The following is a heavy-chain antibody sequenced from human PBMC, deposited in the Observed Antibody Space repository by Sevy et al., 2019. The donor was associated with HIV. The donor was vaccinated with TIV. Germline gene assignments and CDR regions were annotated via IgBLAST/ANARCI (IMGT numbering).Heavy chain of an antibody. Sequence: GGSLRLSCTTSGFTFSAYAMHWVRQAPGKGLEWVAVIRCDGSNTAYADSVKGRFTISRDIAKNTLNLQMNSLRVEDTAVYYCARDLEFYDYGDYGPAFMPDYWGQGTLVTVSS. CDR1: GFTFSAYA. CDR3: ARDLEFYDYGDYGPAFMPDY. CDR2: IRCDGSNT. D-gene: IGHD4-17*01. J-gene: IGHJ4*02. V-gene: IGHV3-33*08.